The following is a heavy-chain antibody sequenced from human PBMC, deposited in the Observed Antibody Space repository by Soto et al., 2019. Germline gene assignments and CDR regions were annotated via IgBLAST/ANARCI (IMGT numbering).Heavy chain of an antibody. CDR1: GFTFSSYG. CDR3: ATNYYDSSGYGGGLDY. CDR2: ISYDGSNK. V-gene: IGHV3-30*03. J-gene: IGHJ4*02. D-gene: IGHD3-22*01. Sequence: PGGSLRLFCAASGFTFSSYGMHWVRQDPGKGLEWVAVISYDGSNKYYADSVKGRFTISRDNSKNTRYLQMNSLRAEDTAVYYCATNYYDSSGYGGGLDYWGQGTLVTVSS.